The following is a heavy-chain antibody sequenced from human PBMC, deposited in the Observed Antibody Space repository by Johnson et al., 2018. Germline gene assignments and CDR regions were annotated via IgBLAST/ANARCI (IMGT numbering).Heavy chain of an antibody. CDR2: ITLEAYAT. D-gene: IGHD3-16*01. V-gene: IGHV3-43*01. CDR3: ARERGGIIDT. Sequence: EVQLVESGGGVVQPGRSLRLSCAASGFTFDDYAMHWLRQAPGKGLDWVSLITLEAYATFYADSVKGRFTISRDNSKNSLFLQMNSLRTGDTALYFWARERGGIIDTWGQGTLVTVAS. J-gene: IGHJ5*02. CDR1: GFTFDDYA.